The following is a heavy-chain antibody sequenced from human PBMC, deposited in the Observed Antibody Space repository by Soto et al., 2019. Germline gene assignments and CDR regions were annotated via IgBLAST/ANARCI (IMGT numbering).Heavy chain of an antibody. Sequence: QVQLVQSGAEVKKPGSSVKVSCKASGGTFSNYPISWVRQAPGQGLEWMGGLNPIFGTVNYAQKFQGRVTITADESTATAYMELSSLRSEDTAVYYCARGNHRWLQLWYFDLWGRGTLVTVSS. CDR2: LNPIFGTV. CDR1: GGTFSNYP. CDR3: ARGNHRWLQLWYFDL. D-gene: IGHD5-12*01. V-gene: IGHV1-69*12. J-gene: IGHJ2*01.